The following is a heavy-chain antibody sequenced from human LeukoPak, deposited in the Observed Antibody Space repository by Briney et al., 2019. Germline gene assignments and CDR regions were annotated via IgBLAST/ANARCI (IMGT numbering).Heavy chain of an antibody. Sequence: SVKVSCKASVGTFSSYAISWVRQAPGQGLEWMGRIIPILGIANYAQKFQGRVTITADKSTSTAYMELSSLRSEDTAVYYCARSIAAAAALVDLSPVAFDYWGQGTLVTVSS. CDR1: VGTFSSYA. V-gene: IGHV1-69*04. CDR3: ARSIAAAAALVDLSPVAFDY. CDR2: IIPILGIA. D-gene: IGHD6-13*01. J-gene: IGHJ4*02.